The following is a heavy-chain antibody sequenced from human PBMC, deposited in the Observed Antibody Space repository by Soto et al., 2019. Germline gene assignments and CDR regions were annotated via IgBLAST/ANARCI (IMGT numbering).Heavy chain of an antibody. Sequence: EVQLVESGGGLIQPGGSLRLSCAASGFIVNNNYMGWVRQAPGKGLEWVSVNYSGGSTYYADSVKGRFTISRDNSKNTLYLQMNSLRAEDTAVFYCARAPSGNYYFDSWGQGTLVTVSS. J-gene: IGHJ4*02. CDR3: ARAPSGNYYFDS. CDR1: GFIVNNNY. CDR2: NYSGGST. D-gene: IGHD5-12*01. V-gene: IGHV3-53*01.